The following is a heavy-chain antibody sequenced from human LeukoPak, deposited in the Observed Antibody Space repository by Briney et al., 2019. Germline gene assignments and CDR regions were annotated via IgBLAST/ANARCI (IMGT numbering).Heavy chain of an antibody. V-gene: IGHV4-39*07. D-gene: IGHD3-10*01. Sequence: SETLSLTCTVSGGSISSSIHYWGWVRQSPRKGLEWIGTIHYSGNTYYNPSLRSRLTISLDTSNNQFSLKLSSVTAADTAVFYCARGARRHYCGTGSYPGGMDVWGQGT. CDR1: GGSISSSIHY. CDR3: ARGARRHYCGTGSYPGGMDV. J-gene: IGHJ6*02. CDR2: IHYSGNT.